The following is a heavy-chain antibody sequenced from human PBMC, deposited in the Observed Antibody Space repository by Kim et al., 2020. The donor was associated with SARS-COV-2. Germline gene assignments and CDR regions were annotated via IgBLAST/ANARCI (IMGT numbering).Heavy chain of an antibody. CDR2: IYYSGST. D-gene: IGHD3-22*01. Sequence: SETLSLTCTVSGGSISSYYWSWIRQPPGKGLEWIGYIYYSGSTNYNPSLKSRVTISVDTSKNQFSLKLSSVPAADTAVYYCARTGGNYYDSSGYYPPYFDYCGQGTLVTVSS. CDR3: ARTGGNYYDSSGYYPPYFDY. CDR1: GGSISSYY. J-gene: IGHJ4*02. V-gene: IGHV4-59*13.